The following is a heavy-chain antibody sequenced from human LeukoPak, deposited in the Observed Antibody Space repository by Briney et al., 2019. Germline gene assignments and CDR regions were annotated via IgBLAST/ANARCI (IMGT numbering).Heavy chain of an antibody. CDR2: IKGDGSEK. Sequence: GGSLRLSCAASGFTFSDYWMSWVRQAPGKGLEWVANIKGDGSEKYYVDSVKDRFTISRDNSKNTLYLHINSLRAEDTAVYYCVKDNPLDYWGQGTLVIVSS. CDR1: GFTFSDYW. J-gene: IGHJ4*02. CDR3: VKDNPLDY. V-gene: IGHV3-7*01. D-gene: IGHD1-14*01.